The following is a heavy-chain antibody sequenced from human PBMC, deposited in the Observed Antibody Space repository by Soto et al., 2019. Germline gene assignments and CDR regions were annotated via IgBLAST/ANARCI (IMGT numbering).Heavy chain of an antibody. V-gene: IGHV4-39*01. CDR1: GGSVSSRTYY. CDR2: IYYSGIT. D-gene: IGHD7-27*01. CDR3: ARQDVRAWGRFEP. Sequence: KASETLSLTCTFSGGSVSSRTYYWGWIRQPPGKGLEWIGTIYYSGITYYNPSLQSRVTISVDTSKNQFSLRLSFVTAADSALYFCARQDVRAWGRFEPWGQGTLVNVSS. J-gene: IGHJ5*02.